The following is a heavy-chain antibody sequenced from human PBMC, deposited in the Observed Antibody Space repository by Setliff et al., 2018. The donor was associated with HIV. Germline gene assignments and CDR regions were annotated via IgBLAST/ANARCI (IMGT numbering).Heavy chain of an antibody. CDR3: AKAMDYNFWSGLGY. CDR1: GFTFNSYA. V-gene: IGHV3-33*06. D-gene: IGHD3-3*01. CDR2: IWSDGSNK. Sequence: PGESLTISCAASGFTFNSYAMHWVRQAPGKGLEWVAVIWSDGSNKHYADSVKGRFTISRDNSKNTVYLQMNSLRAEDMAVYYCAKAMDYNFWSGLGYWGQGTLVTVSS. J-gene: IGHJ4*02.